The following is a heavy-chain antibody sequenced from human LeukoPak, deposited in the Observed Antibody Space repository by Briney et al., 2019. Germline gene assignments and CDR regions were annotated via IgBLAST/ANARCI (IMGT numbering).Heavy chain of an antibody. D-gene: IGHD2-15*01. Sequence: ASVKVSCKASGYTFTSYSISWVRQAPGQGPEWMGWMSAYNGNTIYAQKVKGRVAMTTDTSTSTAYMELRSLKSDDTAVYYCARASYCSDGSCYSNYWGQGTLVTVSS. V-gene: IGHV1-18*01. CDR2: MSAYNGNT. CDR1: GYTFTSYS. J-gene: IGHJ4*02. CDR3: ARASYCSDGSCYSNY.